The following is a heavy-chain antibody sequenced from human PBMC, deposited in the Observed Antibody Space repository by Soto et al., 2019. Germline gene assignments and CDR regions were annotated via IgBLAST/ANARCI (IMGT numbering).Heavy chain of an antibody. Sequence: ASVKVSCEVSGDSLTELSMHWVRQAPGKGLEWMGGFDPEDGETIYAQKFQGRVTMTEDTSTDTAYMELSSLRSEDTAVYYCATTSVTLPYYYYYMDVWGKGTTVTVSS. CDR2: FDPEDGET. J-gene: IGHJ6*03. CDR1: GDSLTELS. CDR3: ATTSVTLPYYYYYMDV. D-gene: IGHD4-4*01. V-gene: IGHV1-24*01.